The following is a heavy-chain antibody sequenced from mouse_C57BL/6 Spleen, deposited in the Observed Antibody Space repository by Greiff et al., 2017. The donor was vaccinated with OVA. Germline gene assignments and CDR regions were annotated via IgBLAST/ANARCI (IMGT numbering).Heavy chain of an antibody. Sequence: EVMLVESGEGLVKPGGSLKLSCAASGFTFSSYAMSWVRQTPEKRLEWVAYISSGGDYIYYADTVKGRFTISRDNARNTLYLQMSSLKSEDTAMYYCTRDGGSSFSYYFDYWGQGTTLTVSS. J-gene: IGHJ2*01. D-gene: IGHD1-1*01. V-gene: IGHV5-9-1*02. CDR1: GFTFSSYA. CDR2: ISSGGDYI. CDR3: TRDGGSSFSYYFDY.